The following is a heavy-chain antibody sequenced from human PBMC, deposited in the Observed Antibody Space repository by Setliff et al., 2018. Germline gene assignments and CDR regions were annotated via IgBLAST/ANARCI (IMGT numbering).Heavy chain of an antibody. J-gene: IGHJ3*02. Sequence: ASVKVSCKVSGYTLTELSMHWVRRAPGKGLEWMGGFDPEDGETIYAQKFQGRVTMTEDTSTDTAYMELSSLRSEDTAVYYCATGGLLWFGELSGGAFDIWGQGTMVTVS. D-gene: IGHD3-10*01. CDR1: GYTLTELS. CDR3: ATGGLLWFGELSGGAFDI. CDR2: FDPEDGET. V-gene: IGHV1-24*01.